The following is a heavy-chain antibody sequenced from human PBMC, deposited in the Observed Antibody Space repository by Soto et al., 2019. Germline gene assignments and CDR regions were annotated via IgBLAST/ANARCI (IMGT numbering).Heavy chain of an antibody. Sequence: QVQLQQLGAGLLKPSETLSLTCAVYGGSFSPFYWSWIRQPPGKGLEWIGEINHSGSTNYNPSLKSRVTISVDTSKNQFSLKLSSVTAADTAMYYCARGRDYWGQGTLVTVSS. V-gene: IGHV4-34*01. CDR1: GGSFSPFY. J-gene: IGHJ4*02. CDR3: ARGRDY. CDR2: INHSGST.